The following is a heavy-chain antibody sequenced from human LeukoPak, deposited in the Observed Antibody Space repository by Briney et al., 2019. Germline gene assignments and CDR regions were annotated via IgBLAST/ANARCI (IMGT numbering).Heavy chain of an antibody. CDR3: ARMRWWLYGMDV. Sequence: SETLSLTCAVYGGSFSGYYWSWIRQPPGKGLEWIGEINHSGSTNYNPSLKSRVTISVDTSKNQFSLKLSSVTAADTAVYYCARMRWWLYGMDVWGQGTTVTVSS. CDR2: INHSGST. CDR1: GGSFSGYY. D-gene: IGHD2-15*01. V-gene: IGHV4-34*01. J-gene: IGHJ6*02.